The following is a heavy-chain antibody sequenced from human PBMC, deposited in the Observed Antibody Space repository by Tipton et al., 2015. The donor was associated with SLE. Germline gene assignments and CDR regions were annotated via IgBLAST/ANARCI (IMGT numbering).Heavy chain of an antibody. V-gene: IGHV1-18*01. CDR2: IAVYNGQT. CDR3: ARGRTAIASGSHFDW. Sequence: QLVQSGDEVKNPGASVKVSCKASGYSFVNYGISWLRQAPGQGLEYLGWIAVYNGQTDYAQSFKGRVTLTTDTSTTTGYMEMRSLKSDDTAVYYCARGRTAIASGSHFDWWGQGTRVTVSS. CDR1: GYSFVNYG. D-gene: IGHD3-10*01. J-gene: IGHJ4*02.